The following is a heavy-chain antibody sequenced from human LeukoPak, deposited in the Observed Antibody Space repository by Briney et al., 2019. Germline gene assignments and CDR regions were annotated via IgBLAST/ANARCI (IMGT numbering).Heavy chain of an antibody. CDR2: ISSSSSYI. J-gene: IGHJ6*02. D-gene: IGHD3-22*01. V-gene: IGHV3-21*01. CDR1: GFTFSSYS. CDR3: ARATLASSGYYYAFGSGDYYGMDV. Sequence: PGGSLRLSCAASGFTFSSYSMNWVRQAPGKGLEWVSSISSSSSYIDYADSVKGRFTISRDNAKNSLYLQMISLRAEDTAVYYCARATLASSGYYYAFGSGDYYGMDVWGQGTTVTVSS.